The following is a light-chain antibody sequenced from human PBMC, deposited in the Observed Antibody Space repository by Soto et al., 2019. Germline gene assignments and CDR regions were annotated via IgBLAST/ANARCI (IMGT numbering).Light chain of an antibody. CDR1: QSLVHSDGNTY. J-gene: IGKJ1*01. CDR3: MQATQSTWT. Sequence: DIVMTQTPLSSPVTLGQAASISCRSSQSLVHSDGNTYLSWFHQRPGQPPRLLIYKVSDRFSRVPERFSGSGAGTDFTLTTSRVEAEDGGLYYCMQATQSTWTFGQGTKVEIK. CDR2: KVS. V-gene: IGKV2-24*01.